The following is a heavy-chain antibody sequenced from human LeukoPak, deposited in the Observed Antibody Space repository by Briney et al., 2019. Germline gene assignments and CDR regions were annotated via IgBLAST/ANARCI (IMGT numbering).Heavy chain of an antibody. V-gene: IGHV4-39*02. CDR3: ARDGYQTGSDY. CDR1: GGSISSSSYY. J-gene: IGHJ4*02. D-gene: IGHD5-12*01. CDR2: IYYSGST. Sequence: SETLSLTCTVSGGSISSSSYYWGWIRQPPGKGLEWIGSIYYSGSTYYNPSLKSRVTISVDTSKNQSSLKLSSVTAADTAVYYCARDGYQTGSDYWGQGTLVTVSS.